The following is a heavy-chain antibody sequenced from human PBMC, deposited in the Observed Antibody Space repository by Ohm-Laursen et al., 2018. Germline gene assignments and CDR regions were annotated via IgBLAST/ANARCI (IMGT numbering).Heavy chain of an antibody. D-gene: IGHD3-22*01. Sequence: SLRLSCAASGFTFSDYYMSWIRQAPGKGLEWVSYISSSGSTIYYADSVKGRFTISRDNAKNSLYLQMNSLRAEDTAVYYCARVDSSGYFVYYYGMDVWGQGTTVTVSS. J-gene: IGHJ6*02. CDR3: ARVDSSGYFVYYYGMDV. CDR2: ISSSGSTI. CDR1: GFTFSDYY. V-gene: IGHV3-11*01.